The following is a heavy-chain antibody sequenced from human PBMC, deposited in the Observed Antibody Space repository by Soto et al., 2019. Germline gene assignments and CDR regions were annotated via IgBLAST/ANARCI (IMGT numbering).Heavy chain of an antibody. V-gene: IGHV1-3*01. Sequence: ASVKVSCKASGYSFSTHSIHSVRQPPGQGLEGMGWINWGNGNTKYSQKFRDRVTITRDASASTGYMELSSLRSADTAVYYCARGKGMEENYYYYGMDVWGLGTTVTVSS. D-gene: IGHD1-1*01. CDR1: GYSFSTHS. J-gene: IGHJ6*02. CDR3: ARGKGMEENYYYYGMDV. CDR2: INWGNGNT.